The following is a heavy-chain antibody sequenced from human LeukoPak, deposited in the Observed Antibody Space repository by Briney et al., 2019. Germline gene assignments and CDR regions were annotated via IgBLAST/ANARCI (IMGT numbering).Heavy chain of an antibody. Sequence: GGSLRLSCAASGFTFSSYWMSWVRQAPGKGLEWVANIKQDGSEKYYVDSVKGRLTISRDNAQNSLYLKMNSLRAEDTAVYYCARDGYCSSTSCYTGLVYWGQGTLVTASS. CDR1: GFTFSSYW. D-gene: IGHD2-2*02. J-gene: IGHJ4*02. V-gene: IGHV3-7*01. CDR3: ARDGYCSSTSCYTGLVY. CDR2: IKQDGSEK.